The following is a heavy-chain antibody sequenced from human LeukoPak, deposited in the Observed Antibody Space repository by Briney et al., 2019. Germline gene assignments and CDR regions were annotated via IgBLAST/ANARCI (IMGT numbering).Heavy chain of an antibody. CDR3: ARDQDHGRDGMDV. CDR2: ISSRTSTT. J-gene: IGHJ6*02. V-gene: IGHV3-48*01. D-gene: IGHD4-17*01. CDR1: GFTFSYYS. Sequence: PGGSLGLSCAASGFTFSYYSMSWVRQAPGKGLDWLSYISSRTSTTFYADSVKGRFTISRDNAKNSLYLQMNNLRVEDTAVYYCARDQDHGRDGMDVWGQGTTVTVSS.